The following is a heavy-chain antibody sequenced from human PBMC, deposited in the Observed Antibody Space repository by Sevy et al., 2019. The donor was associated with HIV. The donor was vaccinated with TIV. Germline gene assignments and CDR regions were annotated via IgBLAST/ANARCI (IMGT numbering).Heavy chain of an antibody. D-gene: IGHD3-10*01. J-gene: IGHJ4*02. V-gene: IGHV3-30*18. CDR2: ISYDGRNK. CDR3: AKGASLWFGREYFDY. Sequence: GGSLRLSCAASGFTFSSYGMHWVRQAPGKGLEWEAVISYDGRNKDYADSVKGRFTISRDNSKNTLYLQMNSLRAEDTAVYYCAKGASLWFGREYFDYWGQGTLVTVSS. CDR1: GFTFSSYG.